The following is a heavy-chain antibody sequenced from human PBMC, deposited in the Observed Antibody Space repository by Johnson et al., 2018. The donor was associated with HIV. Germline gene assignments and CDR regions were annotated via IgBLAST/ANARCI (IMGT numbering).Heavy chain of an antibody. J-gene: IGHJ3*02. CDR1: GLSFSNFG. V-gene: IGHV3-30*03. CDR3: ARGGHSGYDYFEAFEM. Sequence: QEKLVESGGGVVQPGKSLTLSCVGSGLSFSNFGIHWVRQAPGKGPEWVAVISFDGNLKKYADSVKGRFTISRDNSKNTLYLQLNSLRGEDTATYYCARGGHSGYDYFEAFEMWGQGTKVTGSS. D-gene: IGHD5-12*01. CDR2: ISFDGNLK.